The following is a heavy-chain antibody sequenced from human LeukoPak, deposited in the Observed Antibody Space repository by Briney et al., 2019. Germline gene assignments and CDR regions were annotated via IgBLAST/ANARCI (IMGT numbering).Heavy chain of an antibody. CDR1: RVTFSSYS. V-gene: IGHV3-48*02. Sequence: GGSLRLSCAASRVTFSSYSMNWVRQAPGKGLEWVSYISSSSSNIYYADSVKGRFTISRDNAKNSLYLQMNSLGDEDTAVYYCARENLQSDAFDIWGQGTMVTVSS. CDR2: ISSSSSNI. D-gene: IGHD1-14*01. CDR3: ARENLQSDAFDI. J-gene: IGHJ3*02.